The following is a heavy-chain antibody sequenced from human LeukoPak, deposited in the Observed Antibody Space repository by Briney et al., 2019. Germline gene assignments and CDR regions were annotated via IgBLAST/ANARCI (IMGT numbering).Heavy chain of an antibody. CDR3: AKVVPAAGYVQH. D-gene: IGHD2-2*01. CDR2: INRDGSST. Sequence: GGSLRLSCAASGFTLSSDWMHWVRQTPGEGLVWASRINRDGSSTNYADAVKGRFTISRDNAKNTLYLQMNSLRAEDTAVYYCAKVVPAAGYVQHWGQGTLVTVSS. J-gene: IGHJ1*01. V-gene: IGHV3-74*01. CDR1: GFTLSSDW.